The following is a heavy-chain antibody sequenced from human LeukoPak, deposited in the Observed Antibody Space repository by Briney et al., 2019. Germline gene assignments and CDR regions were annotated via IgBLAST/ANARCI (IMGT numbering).Heavy chain of an antibody. CDR3: AKVKVATVDPYFFDY. D-gene: IGHD6-13*01. V-gene: IGHV3-23*01. J-gene: IGHJ4*02. CDR2: IRDSGGRT. CDR1: GFSFGNYA. Sequence: PGGSLRLSCAASGFSFGNYAMNWVRQAPGKGLEWVSSIRDSGGRTYYADSVKGWFTISRDSSKNTVYLQMNSLRAEDTAVYYYAKVKVATVDPYFFDYWGRGTLVTVSS.